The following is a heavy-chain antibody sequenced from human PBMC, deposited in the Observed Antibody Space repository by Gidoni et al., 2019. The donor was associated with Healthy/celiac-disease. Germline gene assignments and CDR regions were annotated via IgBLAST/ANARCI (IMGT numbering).Heavy chain of an antibody. Sequence: EVQLVESGGGLVQPGRSLRLSCAASGFTFDDYAMHGVRQAPGKGLEWVSGSSWNSGSIGYADSVKGRFTISRDNAKNSLYLQMNSLRAEDTALYYCAKDIGQQLGIDYWGQGTLVTVSS. CDR2: SSWNSGSI. D-gene: IGHD6-13*01. CDR1: GFTFDDYA. V-gene: IGHV3-9*01. CDR3: AKDIGQQLGIDY. J-gene: IGHJ4*02.